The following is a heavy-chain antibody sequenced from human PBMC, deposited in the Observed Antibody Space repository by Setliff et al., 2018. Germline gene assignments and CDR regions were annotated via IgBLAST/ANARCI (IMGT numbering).Heavy chain of an antibody. Sequence: ASVKVSCKASGYTFTSYYMHWVRQAPGQGLEWMGIINPSGGSTSYAQKFQGRVTMTRNTSISTAYMELSSLRSEDTAVYYCARDQGPNSSGWYYAGGSYPDYWGQGTLVTVSS. CDR3: ARDQGPNSSGWYYAGGSYPDY. CDR2: INPSGGST. CDR1: GYTFTSYY. J-gene: IGHJ4*02. D-gene: IGHD6-19*01. V-gene: IGHV1-46*01.